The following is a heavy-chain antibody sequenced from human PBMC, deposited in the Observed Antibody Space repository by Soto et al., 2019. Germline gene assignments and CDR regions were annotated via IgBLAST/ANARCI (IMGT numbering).Heavy chain of an antibody. CDR2: IHYSGRV. V-gene: IGHV4-39*02. J-gene: IGHJ5*02. Sequence: SETLSLTCTVSGGSIGGSAYHWGWIRQPPGNGLEWIGSIHYSGRVYYNEFLLGRVTILVDTSTNRFSLSLDSVTAADTAVYYCARVSMTKVVGWFDPWGQGTLVTVSS. CDR3: ARVSMTKVVGWFDP. CDR1: GGSIGGSAYH. D-gene: IGHD4-17*01.